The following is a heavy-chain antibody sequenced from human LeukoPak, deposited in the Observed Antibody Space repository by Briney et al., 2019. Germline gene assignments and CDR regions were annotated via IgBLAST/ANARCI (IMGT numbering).Heavy chain of an antibody. Sequence: GGSLRLSCAASGFTFSSYGMHWVRQAPGKGLEWVAFIWYDGSDKYYADSVKGRFTISRDNSKNTLYLQMNSLRAEDTAVYYCAENRITTAYGMDVWGQGTTVTVSS. CDR2: IWYDGSDK. J-gene: IGHJ6*02. CDR1: GFTFSSYG. D-gene: IGHD4-11*01. V-gene: IGHV3-30*02. CDR3: AENRITTAYGMDV.